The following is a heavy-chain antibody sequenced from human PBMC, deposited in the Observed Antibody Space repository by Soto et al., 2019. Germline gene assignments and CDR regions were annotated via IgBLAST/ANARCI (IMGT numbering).Heavy chain of an antibody. J-gene: IGHJ5*02. Sequence: QVQVVESGGGVVQPGRSLRLSCAASGFTVSGYGKHWVRQAPGKGLEWVALISYDGSNKDYADSVKGRFTISRDNSKNTLYLQMNSLRAEDTAVYYCVRCWGTGDGSNLGYNWFDPWGQGTLVTVSS. CDR2: ISYDGSNK. CDR1: GFTVSGYG. D-gene: IGHD1-1*01. CDR3: VRCWGTGDGSNLGYNWFDP. V-gene: IGHV3-30*03.